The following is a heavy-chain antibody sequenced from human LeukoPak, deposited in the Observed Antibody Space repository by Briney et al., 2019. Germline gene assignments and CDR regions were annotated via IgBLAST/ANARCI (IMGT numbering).Heavy chain of an antibody. V-gene: IGHV4-30-4*01. CDR1: RGSISSGDYY. Sequence: PSETLSLTCTVSRGSISSGDYYWSWIRQPPGNGLEWIGYIYYSGSTYYNPSLKSRVTISVDTSKNQFSLKLSSVTAADTAVYYCARGRTYYYDSSGWTYDYWGQGTLVTVSS. J-gene: IGHJ4*02. CDR3: ARGRTYYYDSSGWTYDY. D-gene: IGHD3-22*01. CDR2: IYYSGST.